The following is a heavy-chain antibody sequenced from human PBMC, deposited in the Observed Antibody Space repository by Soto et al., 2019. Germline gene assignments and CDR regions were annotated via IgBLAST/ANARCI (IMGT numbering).Heavy chain of an antibody. V-gene: IGHV1-18*01. Sequence: ASVKVSCKASGYTFTSYGISWVRQAPGQGLEWMGWISAYNGNTNYAQKLQGRVTMTTDTSTSTAYMELRSLRSDDTAVYYCASYCISTSCYLSDPTHPAFDIWGQGTMVTVSS. CDR3: ASYCISTSCYLSDPTHPAFDI. D-gene: IGHD2-2*01. CDR1: GYTFTSYG. J-gene: IGHJ3*02. CDR2: ISAYNGNT.